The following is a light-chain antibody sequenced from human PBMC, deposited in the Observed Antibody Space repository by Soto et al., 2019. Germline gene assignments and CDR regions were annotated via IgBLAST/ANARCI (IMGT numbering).Light chain of an antibody. CDR3: LQDNNYPWT. CDR2: AAS. J-gene: IGKJ1*01. CDR1: QDIGND. Sequence: IQMTQSPSSLSASVRDRVTITCRASQDIGNDLGWYQQKPRKAPNLLIYAASSLRSGVPSRFSGSGSGTHFTLTINSLQPEDSATYFCLQDNNYPWTFGQGTKVEIK. V-gene: IGKV1-6*02.